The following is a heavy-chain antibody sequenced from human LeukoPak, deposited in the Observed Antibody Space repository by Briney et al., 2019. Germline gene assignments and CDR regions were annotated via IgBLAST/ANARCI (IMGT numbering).Heavy chain of an antibody. V-gene: IGHV1-2*02. CDR3: AISDFADSDVYFDS. J-gene: IGHJ4*02. Sequence: APVKVSCKTSRYTFTGYYLHWVRQAPGQGLEWMGWINPSSGDTNYAQRFQGRVTMTRDTSIGTAYMELKSLISDDTAVFYCAISDFADSDVYFDSWGQGTLVTVSS. D-gene: IGHD4-17*01. CDR2: INPSSGDT. CDR1: RYTFTGYY.